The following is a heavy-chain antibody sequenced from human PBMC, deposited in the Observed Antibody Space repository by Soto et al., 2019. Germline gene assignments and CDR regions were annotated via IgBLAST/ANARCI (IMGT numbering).Heavy chain of an antibody. J-gene: IGHJ3*02. V-gene: IGHV4-34*01. Sequence: SETLSLTCTVSGGSVSSYYWSWIRQSPGKGLEWIGEINHSGSTNYNPSLKSRVTISVDTSKNQFSLKLSSVTAADTAVYYCATRRFLEWPKRAFDIWGQGTMVTVS. D-gene: IGHD3-3*01. CDR2: INHSGST. CDR3: ATRRFLEWPKRAFDI. CDR1: GGSVSSYY.